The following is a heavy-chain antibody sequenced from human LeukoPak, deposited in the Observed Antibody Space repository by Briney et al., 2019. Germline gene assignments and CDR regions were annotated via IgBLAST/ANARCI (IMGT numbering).Heavy chain of an antibody. CDR3: ARAEISGSYYEDDAFDI. Sequence: ASVKVPCKASGYTFTSYYMHWVRQAPGQGLEWMGIINPSGGSTSYAQKFQGRVTMTRDTSTSTVYMELSSLRSEDTAVYYCARAEISGSYYEDDAFDIWGQGTMVTVSS. CDR2: INPSGGST. D-gene: IGHD1-26*01. V-gene: IGHV1-46*01. CDR1: GYTFTSYY. J-gene: IGHJ3*02.